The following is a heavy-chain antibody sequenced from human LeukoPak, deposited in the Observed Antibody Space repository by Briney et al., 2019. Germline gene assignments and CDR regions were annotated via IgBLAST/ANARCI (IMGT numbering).Heavy chain of an antibody. CDR1: GFTFSSYD. CDR2: IGTAGDT. V-gene: IGHV3-13*01. CDR3: ARGHSSSWYHGMGAFDI. Sequence: GGSLRLSCAASGFTFSSYDMHWVRQATGRGLEWVSAIGTAGDTYYPGSVKGRFTISRENAKNSLYLQMNSLRAGDTAVYYCARGHSSSWYHGMGAFDIWGQGTMVTVSS. D-gene: IGHD6-13*01. J-gene: IGHJ3*02.